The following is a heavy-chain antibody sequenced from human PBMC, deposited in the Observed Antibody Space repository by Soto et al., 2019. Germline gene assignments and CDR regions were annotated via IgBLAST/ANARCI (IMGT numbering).Heavy chain of an antibody. Sequence: SETLSLTCTVSGDSISSSSYYSGWIRQPPGKGLEWIGSIYYSGSTYYNPSLKSRVTISVDTSKNQFSLKLSSVTAADTAVYYCARQGYSSGWDDYYYYGMDVWGQGTTVTVSS. V-gene: IGHV4-39*01. CDR3: ARQGYSSGWDDYYYYGMDV. D-gene: IGHD6-19*01. CDR1: GDSISSSSYY. CDR2: IYYSGST. J-gene: IGHJ6*02.